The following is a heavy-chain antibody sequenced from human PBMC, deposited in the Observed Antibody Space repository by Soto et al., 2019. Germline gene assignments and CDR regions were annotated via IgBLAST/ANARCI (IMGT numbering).Heavy chain of an antibody. Sequence: QVQLQESGPGLVRPSQTLSLTCTVSAGSISTINYYWSWIRQHPEKGLEWIGYISYSGSTFYHSSLKSRVTISLDTSKKQFSLMLTSVTAADTAVYYCARSAQWDGFYPWGQGTMVTVSS. CDR2: ISYSGST. J-gene: IGHJ3*01. CDR1: AGSISTINYY. D-gene: IGHD3-3*01. CDR3: ARSAQWDGFYP. V-gene: IGHV4-31*03.